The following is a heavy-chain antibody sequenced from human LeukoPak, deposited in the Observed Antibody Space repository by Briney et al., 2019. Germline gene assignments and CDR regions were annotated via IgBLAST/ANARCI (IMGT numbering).Heavy chain of an antibody. D-gene: IGHD5-12*01. V-gene: IGHV1-8*01. CDR3: AKWGGYDFTSYYYYGMDV. CDR2: MNPNSGNT. J-gene: IGHJ6*02. Sequence: ASVKVSCKASGYTFTSYDINWVRQATGQGLEWMGWMNPNSGNTGYAQKFQGRVTMTRNTSISTAYMELSSLRSEDTAVYYCAKWGGYDFTSYYYYGMDVWGQGTTVTVSS. CDR1: GYTFTSYD.